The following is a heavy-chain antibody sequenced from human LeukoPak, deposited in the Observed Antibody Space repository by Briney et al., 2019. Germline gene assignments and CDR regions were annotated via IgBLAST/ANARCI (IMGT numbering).Heavy chain of an antibody. CDR3: ARGPYNSGSYFFDY. CDR2: MYYSGST. V-gene: IGHV4-59*01. J-gene: IGHJ4*02. D-gene: IGHD3-10*01. Sequence: SETLSLTCTVSGDSMSRYYWSWIRQPPGKGLEWIGYMYYSGSTNYNPSLKSRVTISIDTSKNQFSLKLTSVTAADTAVYYCARGPYNSGSYFFDYWGQGTLVTVSS. CDR1: GDSMSRYY.